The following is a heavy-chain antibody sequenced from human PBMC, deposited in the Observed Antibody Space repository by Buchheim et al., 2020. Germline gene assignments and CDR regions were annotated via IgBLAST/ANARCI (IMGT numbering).Heavy chain of an antibody. CDR1: GFTFSSYG. V-gene: IGHV3-30*03. CDR2: ISYDGSDE. J-gene: IGHJ4*02. D-gene: IGHD2-15*01. Sequence: QLQLVESGGGVVQPGRSLRLSCAASGFTFSSYGMHWVRQAPGKGLEWVAVISYDGSDEYYADSVKGRFTISRDNSKSTVFLQMNGLRAEDTAVYYCARDGGSSSDGSCYWGDYWGQGAL. CDR3: ARDGGSSSDGSCYWGDY.